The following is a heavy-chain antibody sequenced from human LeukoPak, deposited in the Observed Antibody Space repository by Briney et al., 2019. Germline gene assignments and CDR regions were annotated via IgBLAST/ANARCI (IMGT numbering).Heavy chain of an antibody. CDR1: GGSISSGSYY. D-gene: IGHD5-18*01. CDR2: IYTSGST. Sequence: SQTLSLTCTVSGGSISSGSYYWSWIRQPAGKGLEWIGRIYTSGSTNYNPSLKSRVTISVDTSKNQFSLKLSSVTAADTAVYYCARDRGYSYGYCFDYWGQGTLVTVSS. V-gene: IGHV4-61*02. CDR3: ARDRGYSYGYCFDY. J-gene: IGHJ4*02.